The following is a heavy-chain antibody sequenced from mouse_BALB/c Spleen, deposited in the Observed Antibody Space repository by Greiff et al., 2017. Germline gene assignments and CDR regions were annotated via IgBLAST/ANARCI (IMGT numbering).Heavy chain of an antibody. CDR3: ARPVVAKDYAMDY. CDR2: ISSGGSYT. D-gene: IGHD1-1*01. V-gene: IGHV5-6*01. CDR1: GFTFSSYG. Sequence: EVKLVESGGDLVKPGGSLKLSCAASGFTFSSYGMSWVRQTPDMRLEWVATISSGGSYTYYPDSVKGRFTISRDNAKNTLYLQMSSLKSEDTAMYYCARPVVAKDYAMDYWGQGTSVTVSS. J-gene: IGHJ4*01.